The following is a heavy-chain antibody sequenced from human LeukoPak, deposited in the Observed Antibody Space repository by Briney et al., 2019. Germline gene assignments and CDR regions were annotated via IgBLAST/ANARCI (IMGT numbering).Heavy chain of an antibody. V-gene: IGHV4-59*08. D-gene: IGHD3-22*01. CDR3: ARTSYYYDSSGYT. J-gene: IGHJ4*02. CDR2: IYYTGT. Sequence: SETLSLTRTVSGGSVSDYYWSWIRQSPGKGLEWIGYIYYTGTSYNPSLKSRVTISADTSKNQFSLKLSSVTAADTAVYYCARTSYYYDSSGYTWGQGTLVTVSS. CDR1: GGSVSDYY.